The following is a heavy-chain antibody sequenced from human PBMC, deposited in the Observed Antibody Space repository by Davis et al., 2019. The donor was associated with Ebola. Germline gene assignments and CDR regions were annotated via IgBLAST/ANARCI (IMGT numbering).Heavy chain of an antibody. CDR3: ARRSAAAGFDAFDI. Sequence: KVSCKGSGYSFTNYWIGWVRQMPGRGLEWVGIIYPGDSDTRYSPSFQGQVTISADKSISTAHLQWSSLKASDTAMYYCARRSAAAGFDAFDIWGQGTMVTVSP. J-gene: IGHJ3*02. V-gene: IGHV5-51*01. CDR1: GYSFTNYW. D-gene: IGHD6-13*01. CDR2: IYPGDSDT.